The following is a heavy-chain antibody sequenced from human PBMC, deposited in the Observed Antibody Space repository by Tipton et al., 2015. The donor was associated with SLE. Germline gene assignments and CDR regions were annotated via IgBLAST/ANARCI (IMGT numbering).Heavy chain of an antibody. J-gene: IGHJ4*02. V-gene: IGHV3-23*01. Sequence: SLRLSCAASGFTFSRNWMHWVRQAPGKGLEWVSGISSTGGSTYYTESVKGRFTTSRDNSRNSLYLQMNSLRPEDTAVYFCARGGYCSYTSCYITDYWGQGALVTVSS. CDR3: ARGGYCSYTSCYITDY. CDR1: GFTFSRNW. D-gene: IGHD2-2*02. CDR2: ISSTGGST.